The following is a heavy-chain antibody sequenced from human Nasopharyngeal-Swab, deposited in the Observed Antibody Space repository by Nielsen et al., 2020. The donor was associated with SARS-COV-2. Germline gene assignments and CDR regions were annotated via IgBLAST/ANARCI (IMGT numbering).Heavy chain of an antibody. CDR1: GFTFSTYS. CDR3: AKSSSGGYQRYSYGMDV. CDR2: IRSSSSYI. V-gene: IGHV3-21*01. D-gene: IGHD6-19*01. J-gene: IGHJ6*02. Sequence: GGPLRLSCAASGFTFSTYSMNWVRQAPGKRLEWVSSIRSSSSYIYYADSVKGRFTISRDNAKNSLYLQMNSLRAEDTAVYYCAKSSSGGYQRYSYGMDVWGQGTTVTVSS.